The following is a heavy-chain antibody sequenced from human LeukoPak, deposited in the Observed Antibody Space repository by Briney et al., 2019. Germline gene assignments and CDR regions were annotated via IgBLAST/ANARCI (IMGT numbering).Heavy chain of an antibody. CDR2: ISSSSNYL. CDR1: GFTFSTYT. Sequence: GGSLRLSCAASGFTFSTYTMNWVRQAPGKGLEWVSSISSSSNYLFYADSVKGQFTISRDNAKNSLYLQMNSLRAEDTAVYYCAREPDITMLRGVSLKFDSWGQGTLVTVSS. V-gene: IGHV3-21*01. J-gene: IGHJ4*02. D-gene: IGHD3-10*01. CDR3: AREPDITMLRGVSLKFDS.